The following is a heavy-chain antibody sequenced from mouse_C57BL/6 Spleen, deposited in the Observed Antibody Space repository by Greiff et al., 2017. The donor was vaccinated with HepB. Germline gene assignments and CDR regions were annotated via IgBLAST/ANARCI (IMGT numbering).Heavy chain of an antibody. V-gene: IGHV1-82*01. CDR3: ASEGEGGFDY. Sequence: VKLQQSGPELVKPGASVKISCKASGYAFSSSWMNWVKQRPGKGLEWIGRIYPGDGDTNYNGKFKGKATLTADKSSSTAYMQLSSLTSEDSAVYFCASEGEGGFDYWGQGTTLTVSS. J-gene: IGHJ2*01. CDR1: GYAFSSSW. CDR2: IYPGDGDT.